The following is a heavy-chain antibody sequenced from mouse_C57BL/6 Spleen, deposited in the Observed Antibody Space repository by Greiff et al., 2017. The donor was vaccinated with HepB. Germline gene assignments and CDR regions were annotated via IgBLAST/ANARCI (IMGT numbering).Heavy chain of an antibody. CDR1: GFTFSSYA. CDR2: ISDGGSYT. D-gene: IGHD2-12*01. Sequence: EVKLVESGGGLVKPGGSLKLSCAASGFTFSSYAMSWVRQTPEKRLEWVATISDGGSYTYYPDNVKGRFTISRDNAKNNLYLQMSHLKSEDTAMYYCARGSYDEIYYAMDYWGQGTSVTVSS. J-gene: IGHJ4*01. CDR3: ARGSYDEIYYAMDY. V-gene: IGHV5-4*03.